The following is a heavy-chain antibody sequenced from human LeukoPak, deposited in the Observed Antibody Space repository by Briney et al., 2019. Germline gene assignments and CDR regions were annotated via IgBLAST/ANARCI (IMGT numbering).Heavy chain of an antibody. CDR1: GFTFSSYG. CDR2: IKQDGSEE. CDR3: ARDKIVGATYFDY. J-gene: IGHJ4*02. D-gene: IGHD1-26*01. V-gene: IGHV3-7*01. Sequence: GGSLRLSCAASGFTFSSYGMHWVRQAPGKRREWVANIKQDGSEEYYVDSVKGRFTISRDNAKNSLYLQMNSLKAEDTAVYYCARDKIVGATYFDYWGQGTLVSVSS.